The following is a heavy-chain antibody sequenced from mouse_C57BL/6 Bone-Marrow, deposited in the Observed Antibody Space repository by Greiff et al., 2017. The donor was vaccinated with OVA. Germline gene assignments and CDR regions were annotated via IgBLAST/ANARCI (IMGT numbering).Heavy chain of an antibody. Sequence: QVQLQQSGAELVRPGTSVKVSCKASGYAFTNYLIEWVKQRPGQGLEWIGVINPGSGGTNYNEKFKGKATLTADKSSSTAYMQLSSLTSEDSAVYFCVRLVATNYYAMDYWGQGTSVTVSS. CDR1: GYAFTNYL. CDR3: VRLVATNYYAMDY. J-gene: IGHJ4*01. CDR2: INPGSGGT. V-gene: IGHV1-54*01. D-gene: IGHD1-1*01.